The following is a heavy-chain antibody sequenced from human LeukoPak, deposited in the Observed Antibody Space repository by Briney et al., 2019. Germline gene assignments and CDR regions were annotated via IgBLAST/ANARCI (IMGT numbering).Heavy chain of an antibody. D-gene: IGHD6-19*01. V-gene: IGHV3-21*01. J-gene: IGHJ4*02. CDR1: GFTFSSYS. CDR2: ISSSSSYI. CDR3: ARDSIAVAGPPLDY. Sequence: GGSLRLSCAASGFTFSSYSMNWVRQAPGEGLEWVSSISSSSSYICYADSVKGRFTISRDNAKNSLYLQMNSLRAEDTAVYYCARDSIAVAGPPLDYWGQGTLVTVSS.